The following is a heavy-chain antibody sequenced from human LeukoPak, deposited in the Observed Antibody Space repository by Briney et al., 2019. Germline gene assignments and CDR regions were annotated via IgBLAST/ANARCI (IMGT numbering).Heavy chain of an antibody. Sequence: PGGSLRLSCAASGFTLSSHWMTWVRQAPGKGPESVASINKDGSEQYYVDSVKGRFTISRDNAKNSLSLQVSSLRAEDTAVYYCTRGGATSSWYWFFWGQGTLVTVSS. CDR2: INKDGSEQ. J-gene: IGHJ4*02. D-gene: IGHD6-13*01. CDR1: GFTLSSHW. V-gene: IGHV3-7*01. CDR3: TRGGATSSWYWFF.